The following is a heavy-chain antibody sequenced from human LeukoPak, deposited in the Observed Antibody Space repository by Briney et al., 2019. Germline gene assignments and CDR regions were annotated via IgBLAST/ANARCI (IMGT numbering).Heavy chain of an antibody. Sequence: SETLSLACTVSGGSISSYYWSWIRQPPGKGLEWIAYIYYSENTNYNPSLRSRVTISVDTSKNQFSLKLSSVTPADTAVYHCARGGLVGVTPHSHDAFDIWGQGTMVTVSS. J-gene: IGHJ3*02. CDR2: IYYSENT. V-gene: IGHV4-59*01. D-gene: IGHD1-26*01. CDR3: ARGGLVGVTPHSHDAFDI. CDR1: GGSISSYY.